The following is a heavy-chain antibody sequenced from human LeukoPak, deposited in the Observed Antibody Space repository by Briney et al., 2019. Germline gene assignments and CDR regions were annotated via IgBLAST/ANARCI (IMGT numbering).Heavy chain of an antibody. CDR1: GFTFSSYS. J-gene: IGHJ4*02. D-gene: IGHD3-3*01. CDR2: ISYDGSNK. V-gene: IGHV3-30*18. CDR3: AKSSHDFWSGYYRLPDY. Sequence: GGSLRLSCAASGFTFSSYSLNWVRQAPGKGLEWVAVISYDGSNKYYEDSVKGRFTISRDNSRNTLYLQMNSLRTEDTAVYYCAKSSHDFWSGYYRLPDYWGQGTLVTVSS.